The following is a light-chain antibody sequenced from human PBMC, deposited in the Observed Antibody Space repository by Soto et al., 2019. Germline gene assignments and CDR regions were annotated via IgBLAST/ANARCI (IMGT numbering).Light chain of an antibody. CDR2: DAS. V-gene: IGKV1-5*01. CDR3: HQYNSFSPWT. J-gene: IGKJ1*01. CDR1: QSIRSW. Sequence: DIQMTQSPSTLSASVGDRVTITCRASQSIRSWLAWYQQKPGKAAKLLISDASRLKSGVPSRFSGSGSGTEFTLTISSLQPDDFATYYCHQYNSFSPWTFGQGTKVEIK.